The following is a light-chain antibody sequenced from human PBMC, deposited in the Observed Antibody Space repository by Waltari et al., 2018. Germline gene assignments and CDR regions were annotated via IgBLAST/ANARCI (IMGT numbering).Light chain of an antibody. CDR2: DAS. Sequence: DIQMTQSPSSLCASVGDRVTITCQASQDISNYLNWYQQKPGKAPKLLIYDASNLETGVPSRFSGTGSGTDFTFTISSLQPEAIATYYCPHYDNLPYPFGPGTKLEIK. J-gene: IGKJ2*01. CDR3: PHYDNLPYP. V-gene: IGKV1-33*01. CDR1: QDISNY.